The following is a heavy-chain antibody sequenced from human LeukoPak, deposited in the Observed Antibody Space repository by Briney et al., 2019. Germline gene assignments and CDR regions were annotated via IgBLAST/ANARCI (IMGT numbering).Heavy chain of an antibody. CDR2: IIPIFGTA. Sequence: SVKVSCKASGGTFSSYAISGVRQAPGQGREWMGGIIPIFGTANYAQKFQGRVTITADKSTSTAYMELSSLRSEDTAVYYCAPQRPTVTTIPWGQGTLVTVSS. CDR3: APQRPTVTTIP. J-gene: IGHJ5*02. V-gene: IGHV1-69*06. D-gene: IGHD4-17*01. CDR1: GGTFSSYA.